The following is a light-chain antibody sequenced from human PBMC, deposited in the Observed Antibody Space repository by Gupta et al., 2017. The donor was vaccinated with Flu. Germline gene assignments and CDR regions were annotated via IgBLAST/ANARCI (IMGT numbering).Light chain of an antibody. CDR1: RSDIGVNDY. V-gene: IGLV2-14*03. CDR2: DVS. J-gene: IGLJ1*01. CDR3: DSYPASSTIEGV. Sequence: QSALTQPASVSGSPGQSNTISCTGTRSDIGVNDYVSWYQQYPGGRPNLIIFDVSNRPSGMATRVSGSKSGNTASLTISVLPAEDEADYYCDSYPASSTIEGVFGTGTRVIVL.